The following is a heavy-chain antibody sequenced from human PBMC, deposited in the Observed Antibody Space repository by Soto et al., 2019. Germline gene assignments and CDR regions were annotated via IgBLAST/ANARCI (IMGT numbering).Heavy chain of an antibody. V-gene: IGHV5-51*01. J-gene: IGHJ3*02. CDR1: GYSFTNYW. Sequence: GESLKISCKGSGYSFTNYWIGWVRQMPGKGLEWMGIIYPGDSDTRYSPSFQGQVTISADKSISTAYLQWSSLKASDTAMYYCARLLTIFGVVPSGAFDIWGQGTMVTVSS. CDR2: IYPGDSDT. D-gene: IGHD3-3*01. CDR3: ARLLTIFGVVPSGAFDI.